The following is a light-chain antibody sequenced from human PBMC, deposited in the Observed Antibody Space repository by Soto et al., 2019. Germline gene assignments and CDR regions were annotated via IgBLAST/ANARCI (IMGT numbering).Light chain of an antibody. CDR2: GAS. CDR1: QSVSSSY. CDR3: QQYGSSPIT. J-gene: IGKJ5*01. Sequence: IMLTQSPRTLSLSPGERATLSFRASQSVSSSYLAWYQQKPGQAPRLLIHGASSRATGIPDRISGSGSGTDFTLTISRLEPEDFAVYYCQQYGSSPITFGQGTRLEI. V-gene: IGKV3-20*01.